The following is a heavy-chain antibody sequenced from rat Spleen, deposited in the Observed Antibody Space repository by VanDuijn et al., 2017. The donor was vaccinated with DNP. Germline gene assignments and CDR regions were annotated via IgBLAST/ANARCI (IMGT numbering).Heavy chain of an antibody. Sequence: EVQLVESGGGLVQPGRSLKLSCAASGFTFSDYYMAWVRQAPTKGLEWVASIRYDGGSTYYRDSVKGRFTISRDNAKSTLYLQMNSLRSEDMATYYCVRWSSGHFDYWGQGVMVTVSS. CDR3: VRWSSGHFDY. D-gene: IGHD4-3*01. V-gene: IGHV5-22*01. CDR1: GFTFSDYY. CDR2: IRYDGGST. J-gene: IGHJ2*01.